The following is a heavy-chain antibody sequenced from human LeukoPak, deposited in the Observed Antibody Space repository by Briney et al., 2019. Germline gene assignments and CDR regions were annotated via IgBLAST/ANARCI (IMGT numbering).Heavy chain of an antibody. Sequence: PGGSLRLSCAASGFTFSNYWMTWLRQAPGKGLEWVALINQDGRDKKYVDSVKGRFSVSRDNAENSLYLQMNSLRAEDTAVYYCAKDRVGYYDILTGYFPLYWYYGMDVWGQGTTVTVSS. D-gene: IGHD3-9*01. J-gene: IGHJ6*02. CDR3: AKDRVGYYDILTGYFPLYWYYGMDV. V-gene: IGHV3-7*03. CDR2: INQDGRDK. CDR1: GFTFSNYW.